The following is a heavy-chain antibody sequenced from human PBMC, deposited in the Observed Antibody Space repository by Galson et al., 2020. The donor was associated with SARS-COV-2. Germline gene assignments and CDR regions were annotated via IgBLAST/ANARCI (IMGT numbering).Heavy chain of an antibody. V-gene: IGHV3-21*01. D-gene: IGHD3-10*01. CDR3: ASFTYGSGSYGGYYYYYGMDV. CDR2: ISSSSSYI. J-gene: IGHJ6*02. Sequence: KGLEWVSSISSSSSYIYYADSVKGRFTISRDNAKNSLYLQMNSLRAEDTAVYYCASFTYGSGSYGGYYYYYGMDVWGQGTTVTVSS.